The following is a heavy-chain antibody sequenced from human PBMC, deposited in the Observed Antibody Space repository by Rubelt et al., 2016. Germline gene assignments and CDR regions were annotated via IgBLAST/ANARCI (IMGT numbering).Heavy chain of an antibody. V-gene: IGHV1-2*06. Sequence: QVQLVQSGAEVKKPGASVKVSCKASGYTFTSYYMNWVRQAPGQGLEWMGRINPNSGGPNYAQKFQGMVTLTRETSISTAYMELSRLRSDDTAVYYCARGGGSRTCDYWGQGTLVTVSS. CDR1: GYTFTSYY. CDR2: INPNSGGP. J-gene: IGHJ4*02. CDR3: ARGGGSRTCDY. D-gene: IGHD6-13*01.